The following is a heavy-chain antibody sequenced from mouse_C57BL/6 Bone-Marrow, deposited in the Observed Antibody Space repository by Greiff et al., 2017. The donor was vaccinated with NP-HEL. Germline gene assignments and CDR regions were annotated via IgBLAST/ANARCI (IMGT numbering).Heavy chain of an antibody. D-gene: IGHD1-1*01. CDR2: INPNYGTT. Sequence: VQLKESGPELVKPGASVKISCKASGYSFTDYMMNWVKQSNGKSLEWIGVINPNYGTTSYNQKFKGKATLTVDQSSSTAYMQLNSLTSEDSAVYYCASPHYGSSDWYFDVWGTGTTVTVSS. J-gene: IGHJ1*03. V-gene: IGHV1-39*01. CDR1: GYSFTDYM. CDR3: ASPHYGSSDWYFDV.